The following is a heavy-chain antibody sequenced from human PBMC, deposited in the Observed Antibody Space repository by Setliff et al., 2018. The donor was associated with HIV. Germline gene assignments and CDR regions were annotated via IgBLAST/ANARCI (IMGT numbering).Heavy chain of an antibody. V-gene: IGHV2-70*17. CDR2: IDWDDDK. D-gene: IGHD6-19*01. CDR1: GFSLTTSGVC. J-gene: IGHJ4*02. CDR3: ARTGAVAGRKPSLLLGYFDY. Sequence: SGPTLVNPTQTLTLTCTFSGFSLTTSGVCVTWIRQSPGKALGWLARIDWDDDKFFSTSLKTRLTISKDTSKNQVVLTMTNMDPVDTATYDCARTGAVAGRKPSLLLGYFDYWGQGALVTVSS.